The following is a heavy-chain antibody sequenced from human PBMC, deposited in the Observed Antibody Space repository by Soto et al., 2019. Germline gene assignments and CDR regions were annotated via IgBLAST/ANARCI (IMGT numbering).Heavy chain of an antibody. D-gene: IGHD3-10*01. CDR3: ARELSKPYYYYDMDV. J-gene: IGHJ6*02. V-gene: IGHV1-69*13. Sequence: SVKVSCKASGGTFSTYAFSWVRQAPGQGLEWMGGIIPFFGAPNSAQKFRGRLTITADESTTTVYMELSSLRSDDTYVYYCARELSKPYYYYDMDVWGQGTTVTVCS. CDR1: GGTFSTYA. CDR2: IIPFFGAP.